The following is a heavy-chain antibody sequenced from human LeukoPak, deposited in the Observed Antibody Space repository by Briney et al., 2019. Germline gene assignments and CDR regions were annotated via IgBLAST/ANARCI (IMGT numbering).Heavy chain of an antibody. V-gene: IGHV5-51*01. CDR3: ARLSRRANYYDQFDY. CDR1: GYSFTTYW. J-gene: IGHJ4*02. Sequence: GESLKISCKGSGYSFTTYWTGWVRQMPGKGLEWMGIIYPGDSDIRYSPSFQGQVTISADKSISTAYLQWSSLKASDTAMYYCARLSRRANYYDQFDYWGQGTLVTVSS. D-gene: IGHD3-22*01. CDR2: IYPGDSDI.